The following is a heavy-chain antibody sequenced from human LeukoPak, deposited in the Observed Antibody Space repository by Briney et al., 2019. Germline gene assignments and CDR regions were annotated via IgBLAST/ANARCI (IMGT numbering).Heavy chain of an antibody. V-gene: IGHV3-30*18. CDR1: GFTFSSYG. D-gene: IGHD1-26*01. CDR3: AKDRENSGSYYFDY. J-gene: IGHJ4*02. Sequence: PGGSLRLSCAASGFTFSSYGMHWVRQAPGKGLEWVAVISYDGSNKYYADSVKGRFTIFRDSSKNTLYLQMNSLRAEDTAVYYCAKDRENSGSYYFDYWGQGTLVTVSS. CDR2: ISYDGSNK.